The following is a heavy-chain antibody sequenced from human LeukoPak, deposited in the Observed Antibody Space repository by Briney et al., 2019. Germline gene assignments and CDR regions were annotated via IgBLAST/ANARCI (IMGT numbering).Heavy chain of an antibody. CDR1: GGSISSYY. Sequence: TSETLSLTCTVSGGSISSYYWSWIRQPPGKGLEWIGYIYHSGSTYYNPSLKSRVTISVDRSKNQFSLKLSSVTAADAAVYYCARVTSSYYYYGMDVWGQGTTVTVSS. CDR3: ARVTSSYYYYGMDV. D-gene: IGHD1-14*01. CDR2: IYHSGST. J-gene: IGHJ6*02. V-gene: IGHV4-59*12.